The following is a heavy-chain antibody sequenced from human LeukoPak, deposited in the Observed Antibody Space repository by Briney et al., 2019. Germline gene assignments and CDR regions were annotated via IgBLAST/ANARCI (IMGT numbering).Heavy chain of an antibody. D-gene: IGHD5-24*01. V-gene: IGHV4-30-4*01. CDR1: GASISSGGYY. CDR3: ARDGYNSVYFDY. CDR2: IYYSRST. Sequence: SETLSLTCTVSGASISSGGYYWNWIRQPPGKGLEWIEYIYYSRSTSYSPSLKSRLTISVDTSKNQFSLELSSVTAADTAVYYCARDGYNSVYFDYWGQGTLVTVSS. J-gene: IGHJ4*02.